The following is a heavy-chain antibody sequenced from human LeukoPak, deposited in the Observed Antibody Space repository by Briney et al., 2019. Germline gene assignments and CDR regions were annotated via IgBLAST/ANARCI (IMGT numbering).Heavy chain of an antibody. Sequence: PGGSLRLSCAASGFTFSTYAMSWVRQAPGKGLEWVSAISGTGAGTYYADSVKGRFTISRDNSKNTLYLQMNSLRAEDTAVYYCAKGGAYYDSSGYPIDYWGQGTLVTVSS. J-gene: IGHJ4*02. D-gene: IGHD3-22*01. V-gene: IGHV3-23*01. CDR2: ISGTGAGT. CDR1: GFTFSTYA. CDR3: AKGGAYYDSSGYPIDY.